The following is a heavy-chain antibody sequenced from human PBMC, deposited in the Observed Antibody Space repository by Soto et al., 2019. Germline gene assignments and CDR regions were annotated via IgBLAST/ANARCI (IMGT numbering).Heavy chain of an antibody. D-gene: IGHD1-1*01. J-gene: IGHJ5*02. V-gene: IGHV3-74*01. CDR1: GFAFDQYW. CDR3: ARGPRPSSTGTGDL. Sequence: GGSLRLSCVASGFAFDQYWMHWVRQAAGKGLEWVSRISDDGARIDYADFVKGRFTIARDNAKNTLFLQMSSLRGEDTAVYYCARGPRPSSTGTGDLWGRGALVTVSS. CDR2: ISDDGARI.